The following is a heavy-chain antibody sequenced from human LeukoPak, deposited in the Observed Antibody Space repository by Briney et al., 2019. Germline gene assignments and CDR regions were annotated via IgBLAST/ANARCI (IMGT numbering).Heavy chain of an antibody. J-gene: IGHJ6*03. V-gene: IGHV1-2*02. Sequence: ASVKVSCKASGYTFTGYYMHWVRQAPGQGLEWMGWINPNSGGTNYAQKFQGRVTMTRDTSISTAYMELSRLRSDDTAVYYCARDQGGSGSYYYYYYMDVWGKGTTVTVSS. CDR3: ARDQGGSGSYYYYYYMDV. D-gene: IGHD1-26*01. CDR2: INPNSGGT. CDR1: GYTFTGYY.